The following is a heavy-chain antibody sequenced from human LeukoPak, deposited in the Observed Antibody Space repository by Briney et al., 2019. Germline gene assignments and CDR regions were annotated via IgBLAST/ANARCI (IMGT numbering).Heavy chain of an antibody. CDR1: GGSFSGYY. D-gene: IGHD3-10*01. J-gene: IGHJ4*02. Sequence: SETLSLTCAVYGGSFSGYYWSWIRQPPGKGLEWIGEINNSGSTNYNPSLKSRVTISVDTSKNQFSLKLSSVTAADTAVYYCARARGLMVRGVSEFDYWGQGTLVTVSS. CDR3: ARARGLMVRGVSEFDY. V-gene: IGHV4-34*01. CDR2: INNSGST.